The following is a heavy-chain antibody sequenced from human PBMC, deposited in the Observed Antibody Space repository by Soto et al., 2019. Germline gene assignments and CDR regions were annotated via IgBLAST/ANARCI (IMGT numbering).Heavy chain of an antibody. V-gene: IGHV3-30*18. Sequence: GGSLRLSCAASGFTFSSYGMHWVRQAPGKGLEWVAVISYDGSNKYYADSVKGRFTISRDNSKNTLYLQMNSLRAEDTAVYYCAKDDDILTGYFNHPGYYYYYGMDVWGQGTKFTVSS. CDR1: GFTFSSYG. D-gene: IGHD3-9*01. CDR3: AKDDDILTGYFNHPGYYYYYGMDV. J-gene: IGHJ6*02. CDR2: ISYDGSNK.